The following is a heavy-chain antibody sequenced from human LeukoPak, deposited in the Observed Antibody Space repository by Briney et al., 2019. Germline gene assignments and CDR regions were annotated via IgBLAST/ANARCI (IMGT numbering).Heavy chain of an antibody. CDR3: AQEEAAAAGKSGFDY. V-gene: IGHV3-9*01. CDR1: GFTFDDYA. CDR2: ISWNSGSI. D-gene: IGHD6-13*01. Sequence: LTGGSLRLSCAASGFTFDDYAMHWVRQAPGKGLEWVSGISWNSGSIGYADSVKGRFTISRDNAKNSLYLQMNSLRAEDTALYYCAQEEAAAAGKSGFDYWGQGTLVTVSS. J-gene: IGHJ4*02.